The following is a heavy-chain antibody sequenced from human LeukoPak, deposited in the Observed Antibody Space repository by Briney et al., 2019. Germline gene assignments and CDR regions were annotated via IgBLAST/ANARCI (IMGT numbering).Heavy chain of an antibody. Sequence: GGSLRLSCAASGFTFSNYWMSWVRQAPGKGLEWVANIKQDGSEKYYVDSVKGRFTISRDNAKNSLYLQMNSLRAEDTAVYYCARETWYSSSWYEGFDYWGQGTLVTVSS. J-gene: IGHJ4*02. CDR1: GFTFSNYW. CDR2: IKQDGSEK. V-gene: IGHV3-7*01. CDR3: ARETWYSSSWYEGFDY. D-gene: IGHD6-13*01.